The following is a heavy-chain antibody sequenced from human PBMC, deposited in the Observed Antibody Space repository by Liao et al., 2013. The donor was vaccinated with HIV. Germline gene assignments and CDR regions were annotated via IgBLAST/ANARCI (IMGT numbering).Heavy chain of an antibody. Sequence: QVQLQESGPGLVKPSETLSLNCTVSGGSISSYYWNWIRQSAGGDWSGLAGMSTSGSTHYNPSLKSRVTMSIDTSSNQFSLKLTSVTAADSALYYCARDVVLMRVFDIWGQGTKVTVSS. CDR3: ARDVVLMRVFDI. J-gene: IGHJ3*02. CDR2: MSTSGST. CDR1: GGSISSYY. V-gene: IGHV4-4*07. D-gene: IGHD2-8*01.